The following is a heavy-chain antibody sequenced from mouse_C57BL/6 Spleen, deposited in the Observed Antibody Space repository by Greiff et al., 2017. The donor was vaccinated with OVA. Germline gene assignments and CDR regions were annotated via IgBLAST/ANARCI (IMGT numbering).Heavy chain of an antibody. D-gene: IGHD2-2*01. Sequence: EVQRVESGAELVRPGSSVKMSCKTSGYTFTSYGINWVKQRPGQGLEWLGYIYIGNGYTEYNEKFKGKATLTSDTSSSTAYMQLSSLTSEDSAIYFCARFGVTTGTPFYYAMDYWGQGTSVTVSS. V-gene: IGHV1-58*01. CDR1: GYTFTSYG. J-gene: IGHJ4*01. CDR3: ARFGVTTGTPFYYAMDY. CDR2: IYIGNGYT.